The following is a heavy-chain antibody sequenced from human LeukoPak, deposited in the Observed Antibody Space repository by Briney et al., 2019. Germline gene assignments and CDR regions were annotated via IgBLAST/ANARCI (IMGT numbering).Heavy chain of an antibody. D-gene: IGHD5-18*01. CDR1: GFTFSSYA. Sequence: GGSLRLSCAAYGFTFSSYAMHWVRQAPGKGLEWVAVISYDGSNKYYADSVKGRFTISRDNSKNTLYLQMNSLRAEDTAVYYCATVDTAMEFDYWGQGTLVTVSS. J-gene: IGHJ4*02. CDR2: ISYDGSNK. V-gene: IGHV3-30-3*01. CDR3: ATVDTAMEFDY.